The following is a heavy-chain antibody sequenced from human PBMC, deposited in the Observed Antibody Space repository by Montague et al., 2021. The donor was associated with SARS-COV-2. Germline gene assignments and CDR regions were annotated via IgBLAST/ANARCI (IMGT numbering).Heavy chain of an antibody. Sequence: SETLSLTCTVSGDSVSSSDHYWGWIRQPPGKGLEWLGIVYYSGSTYSNPFVRGRVTISIDASKNQFSLMLNPLTATDTVIYHCASRRLRGDYFDFWGQGTLLTVSS. V-gene: IGHV4-39*01. CDR2: VYYSGST. J-gene: IGHJ4*02. CDR1: GDSVSSSDHY. D-gene: IGHD3-16*01. CDR3: ASRRLRGDYFDF.